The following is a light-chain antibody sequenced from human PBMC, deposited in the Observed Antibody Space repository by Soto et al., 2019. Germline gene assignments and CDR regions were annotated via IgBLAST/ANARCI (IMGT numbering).Light chain of an antibody. J-gene: IGLJ1*01. Sequence: QSALTQPTSASGSPGQSVTISCTGTSSDVGGYNYVSWYQQHPGKAPKLMIYEVTKRPSGVPDRFSGSKSASTASLTVSGLQAEDEADYYCSSYAGTDNFDVFGTGTKLTVL. CDR2: EVT. V-gene: IGLV2-8*01. CDR1: SSDVGGYNY. CDR3: SSYAGTDNFDV.